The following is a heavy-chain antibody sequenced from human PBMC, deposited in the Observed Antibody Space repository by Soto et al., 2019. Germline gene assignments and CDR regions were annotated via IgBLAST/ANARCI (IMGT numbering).Heavy chain of an antibody. J-gene: IGHJ6*02. D-gene: IGHD2-8*02. CDR3: ARVWGGLLDYYYGMDV. CDR1: GFTFSTYS. V-gene: IGHV3-48*04. CDR2: ISSSGSTI. Sequence: GGSLRLSCAASGFTFSTYSMNWVRQAPGKGLEWVSYISSSGSTIYYADSVKGRFTISRDNAKNSLYLQMNSLRAEDTAVYYCARVWGGLLDYYYGMDVWGQGTTVTVSS.